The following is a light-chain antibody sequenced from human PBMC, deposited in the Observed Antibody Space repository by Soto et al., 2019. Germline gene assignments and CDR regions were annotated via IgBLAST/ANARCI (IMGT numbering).Light chain of an antibody. CDR1: QSVSKY. J-gene: IGKJ4*01. CDR3: QQRSNWPQIT. Sequence: EIVLTQSPATLSLSPGERATLSCRASQSVSKYLAWYQQKLGQAPRLLIHDASNRATGIPARFSGSGSGTDFTLTISSLEPEDFGVYYCQQRSNWPQITFGGGTKVEIK. CDR2: DAS. V-gene: IGKV3-11*01.